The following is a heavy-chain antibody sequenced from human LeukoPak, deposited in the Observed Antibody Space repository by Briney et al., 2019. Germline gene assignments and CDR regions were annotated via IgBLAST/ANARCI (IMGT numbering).Heavy chain of an antibody. CDR1: GFTFSSYS. Sequence: PGGSLRLSCAASGFTFSSYSMNWVRQAPGKGLEWVSSISSSSSYIYYADPVKGRFTISRDNAKNPLYLQMNSLRAEDTAVYYCARDRGYYCDYWGQGTLVTVSS. CDR2: ISSSSSYI. V-gene: IGHV3-21*01. D-gene: IGHD3-22*01. J-gene: IGHJ4*02. CDR3: ARDRGYYCDY.